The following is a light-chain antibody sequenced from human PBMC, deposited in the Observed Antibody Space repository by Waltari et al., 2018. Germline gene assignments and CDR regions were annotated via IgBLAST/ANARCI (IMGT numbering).Light chain of an antibody. CDR3: QQYSNWWT. CDR2: QAS. J-gene: IGKJ1*01. CDR1: QGISGR. V-gene: IGKV1-5*03. Sequence: IQMTQSPSTLSASIGDRVNITCRASQGISGRLAWYQQKPGKAPKLLIYQASSLESGVPSRFSGIGSGTEFTLTISSLQADDFATYYCQQYSNWWTFGQGTRVEVK.